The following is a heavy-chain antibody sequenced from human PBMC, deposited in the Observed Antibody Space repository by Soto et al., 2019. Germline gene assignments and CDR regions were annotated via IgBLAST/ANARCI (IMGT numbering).Heavy chain of an antibody. V-gene: IGHV3-7*01. CDR3: VRARIDY. CDR1: GFTFSNYW. Sequence: EVQLVESGGGLVQPGESLRLSCAASGFTFSNYWMTWVRQAPGKGLEWVANIKPDGSEKFSVDSVKGRFTISRDNANNLLYSQMNSLRAEDTAVYYCVRARIDYWGQGTLVTVSS. CDR2: IKPDGSEK. J-gene: IGHJ4*02.